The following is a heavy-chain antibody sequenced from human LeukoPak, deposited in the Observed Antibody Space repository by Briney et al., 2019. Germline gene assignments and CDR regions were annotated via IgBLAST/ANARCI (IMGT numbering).Heavy chain of an antibody. V-gene: IGHV4-4*07. CDR2: IYTSGST. CDR1: GGSISSYY. Sequence: SETLSLTCTVSGGSISSYYWSWTRQPAGKGLEWIGRIYTSGSTNYNPSLKSRVTMSVDTSKDQFSLKLSSVTAADTAVYYCARDYDILTGYHDYWGQGTLVTVSS. D-gene: IGHD3-9*01. CDR3: ARDYDILTGYHDY. J-gene: IGHJ4*02.